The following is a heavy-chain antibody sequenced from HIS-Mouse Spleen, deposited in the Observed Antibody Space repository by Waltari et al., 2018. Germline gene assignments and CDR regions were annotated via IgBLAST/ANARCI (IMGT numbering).Heavy chain of an antibody. CDR2: IWYDGRNK. CDR3: AKGGGYCSGGSCYYFDY. V-gene: IGHV3-33*06. Sequence: QAPGKGLEWVAVIWYDGRNKYYADSVKGRFTISRDNSKNTLYLQMNSLRAEDTAVYYCAKGGGYCSGGSCYYFDYWGQGTLVTVSS. D-gene: IGHD2-15*01. J-gene: IGHJ4*02.